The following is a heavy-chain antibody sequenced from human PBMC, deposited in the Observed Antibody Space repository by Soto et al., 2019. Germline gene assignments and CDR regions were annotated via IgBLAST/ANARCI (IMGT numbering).Heavy chain of an antibody. CDR2: ISSSSSYI. J-gene: IGHJ4*02. V-gene: IGHV3-21*01. CDR1: GFTFSSYS. Sequence: TGGSLRLSCAASGFTFSSYSMNWVRQAPGKGLEWVSSISSSSSYIYYADSVKGRFTISRDNAKNSLYLQMNSLRAEDTAVYYCARDLFRGPVGVDYWGQGTLVTAPQ. CDR3: ARDLFRGPVGVDY. D-gene: IGHD2-15*01.